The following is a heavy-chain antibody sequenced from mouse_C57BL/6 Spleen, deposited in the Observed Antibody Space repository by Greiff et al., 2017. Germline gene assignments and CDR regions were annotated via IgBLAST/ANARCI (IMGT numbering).Heavy chain of an antibody. V-gene: IGHV1-26*01. CDR1: GYTFTDYY. J-gene: IGHJ3*01. D-gene: IGHD2-4*01. CDR3: ARALYYDYDGSLAY. Sequence: EVQLQQSGPELVKPGASVKISCKASGYTFTDYYMNWVKQSHGKSLEWIGDINPNNGGTSYNQKFKGKATLTVDKSSSTAYMELRSLTSEDSAVYYCARALYYDYDGSLAYWGQGTLVTVSA. CDR2: INPNNGGT.